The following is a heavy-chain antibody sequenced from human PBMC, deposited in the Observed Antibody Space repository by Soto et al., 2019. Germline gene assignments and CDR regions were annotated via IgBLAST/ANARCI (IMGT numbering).Heavy chain of an antibody. CDR3: ARVLLWFGELSPNWFDP. CDR1: GYTFTSYG. V-gene: IGHV1-18*04. Sequence: QVQLVQSGAEVKKPGASVKISCKASGYTFTSYGISWVRQAPGQGLEWMGWISAYNGNTNYAQKLQGRVTMTTDTSTSTAYMELRSLRSDDTAVYYCARVLLWFGELSPNWFDPWGQGTLVTVSS. D-gene: IGHD3-10*01. J-gene: IGHJ5*02. CDR2: ISAYNGNT.